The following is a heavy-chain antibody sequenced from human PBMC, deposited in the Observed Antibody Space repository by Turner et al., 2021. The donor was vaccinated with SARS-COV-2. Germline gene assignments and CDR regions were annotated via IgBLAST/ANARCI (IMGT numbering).Heavy chain of an antibody. Sequence: VQLVGSWGGLVKPGGSLGPSWAASGFTFSSYSMNWVRQAPGKGMGRVSFISSSSSYICYAASVKGRFTITRDNAKNALYLKMNSQRAEDTAVYYCAKWDTYYDRSGYYPNAFDIWGQGTMVTVSS. D-gene: IGHD3-22*01. V-gene: IGHV3-21*01. CDR1: GFTFSSYS. CDR2: ISSSSSYI. CDR3: AKWDTYYDRSGYYPNAFDI. J-gene: IGHJ3*02.